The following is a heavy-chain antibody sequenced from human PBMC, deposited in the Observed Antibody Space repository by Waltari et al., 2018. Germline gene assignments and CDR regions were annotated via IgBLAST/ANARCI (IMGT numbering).Heavy chain of an antibody. J-gene: IGHJ4*02. D-gene: IGHD5-18*01. Sequence: EVQLVESGGGLVQPGGSLRLSCAASGFTFSSYSMNWVRQAPGKGLGWVSYISSSSSTIYYADSVKGRFTISRDNAKNSLYLQMNSLRAEDTAVYYCARVPTFGYSYGWPFDYWGQGTLVTVSS. V-gene: IGHV3-48*04. CDR1: GFTFSSYS. CDR2: ISSSSSTI. CDR3: ARVPTFGYSYGWPFDY.